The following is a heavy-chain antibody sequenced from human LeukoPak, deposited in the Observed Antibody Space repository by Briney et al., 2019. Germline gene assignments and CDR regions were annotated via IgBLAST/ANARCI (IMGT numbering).Heavy chain of an antibody. D-gene: IGHD3-10*01. V-gene: IGHV1-69*13. CDR2: IIPIFDAA. J-gene: IGHJ4*02. CDR1: GGTFSSYA. CDR3: ARVGWFGDFLSYYFDY. Sequence: ASVKVSCKASGGTFSSYAISWVRQAPGQGLEWMGGIIPIFDAANYAQKLQGRVTITADESTSTAYMELSSLRSEDTAVYYCARVGWFGDFLSYYFDYWGQGTLVTVSS.